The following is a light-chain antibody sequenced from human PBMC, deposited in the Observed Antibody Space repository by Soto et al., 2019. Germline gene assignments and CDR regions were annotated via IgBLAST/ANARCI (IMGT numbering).Light chain of an antibody. V-gene: IGKV3-20*01. J-gene: IGKJ3*01. CDR2: GAT. CDR1: QSVAGNY. CDR3: QQYSTSFT. Sequence: IVLTQSPGTLSLSPGDRATLSCGASQSVAGNYLAWYQQKPGQAPRLLIYGATTRASGIPDRFSGSRSGTDFTLTISRLEPEDCAVYYCQQYSTSFTFGPGTTVDI.